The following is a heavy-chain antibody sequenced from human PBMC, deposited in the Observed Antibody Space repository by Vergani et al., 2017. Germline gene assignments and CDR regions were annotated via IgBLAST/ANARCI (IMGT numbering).Heavy chain of an antibody. CDR3: ARGVIVGATTFFDD. CDR2: IYTSGST. Sequence: QVQLQESGPGLVKPSQTLSLTCTVSGGSISSGSYYWSWIRQPAGKGLEWIGRIYTSGSTNYNPSRKSRVTTAVDTTKNQFSLRLGSVTAADTAVYYCARGVIVGATTFFDDWGQGTLVTGSS. V-gene: IGHV4-61*02. CDR1: GGSISSGSYY. D-gene: IGHD1-26*01. J-gene: IGHJ4*02.